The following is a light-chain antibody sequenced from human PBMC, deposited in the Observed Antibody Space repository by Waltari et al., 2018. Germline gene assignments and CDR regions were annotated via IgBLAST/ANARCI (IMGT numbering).Light chain of an antibody. CDR3: GTWDSSLSGAV. CDR1: SSNIGNNY. V-gene: IGLV1-51*02. CDR2: ENR. Sequence: QSVLTQPPSVSAAPGQRVTISCSGGSSNIGNNYVSWYRQFPGTAPKLLIYENRARPPGIPGRFSGSKSGTSATLDITGLQAGDEADYYCGTWDSSLSGAVFGGGTHLTVL. J-gene: IGLJ7*01.